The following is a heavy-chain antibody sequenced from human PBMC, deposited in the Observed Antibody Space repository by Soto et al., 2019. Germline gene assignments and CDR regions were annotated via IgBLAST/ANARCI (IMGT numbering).Heavy chain of an antibody. D-gene: IGHD7-27*01. J-gene: IGHJ5*01. CDR2: ISYDGSNK. V-gene: IGHV3-30*04. CDR3: SSWSNKLGIDEDWFDS. CDR1: GFTFSSYA. Sequence: GSLRLSCAASGFTFSSYAMHWVRQAPGKGLEWVAVISYDGSNKYYADSVKGRITISRDNSKNTLYLQMNSLRAEDTAGYYCSSWSNKLGIDEDWFDSWGQGTLVTVSS.